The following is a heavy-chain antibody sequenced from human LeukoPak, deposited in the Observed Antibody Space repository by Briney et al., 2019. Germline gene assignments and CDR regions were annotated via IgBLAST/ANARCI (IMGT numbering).Heavy chain of an antibody. CDR2: IAVGSGNT. V-gene: IGHV1-58*02. CDR3: AADPGYDSSGYQFDY. CDR1: GFTFTSCA. D-gene: IGHD3-22*01. Sequence: SVKVSCKASGFTFTSCAMQWVRQARGQRLEWIGWIAVGSGNTNYAQKFQERVTITSDMSTSTAYMELSSLRSADTAVYYCAADPGYDSSGYQFDYWGQGTLVTVSS. J-gene: IGHJ4*02.